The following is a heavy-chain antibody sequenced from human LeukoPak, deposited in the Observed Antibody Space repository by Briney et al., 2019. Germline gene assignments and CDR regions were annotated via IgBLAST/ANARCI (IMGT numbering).Heavy chain of an antibody. J-gene: IGHJ3*02. CDR2: IYTSWST. V-gene: IGHV4-4*07. D-gene: IGHD3-10*01. CDR1: GGHIRWYF. CDR3: ARDPGPYGSGANNGFDI. Sequence: PSETLSLTCSVSGGHIRWYFWRWIRQPAPKGLAGMERIYTSWSTNHNPSLKSRITMSVDSSKNQFSLNVISVTAADTAVYYCARDPGPYGSGANNGFDIWGQGTMVTVSS.